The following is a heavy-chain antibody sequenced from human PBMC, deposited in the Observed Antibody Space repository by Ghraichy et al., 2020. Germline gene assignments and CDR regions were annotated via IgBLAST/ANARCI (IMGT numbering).Heavy chain of an antibody. Sequence: SETLSLTCTVSGGSISSSSCYWGWIRPPPGKGLEWIGSIYDSGSTSYNPSLKSRVTISVDTSKNQFSLKVTSVTAADTAVYYCARSVGTATCFLDYWGQGTLVTVSS. V-gene: IGHV4-39*01. D-gene: IGHD2-21*02. CDR1: GGSISSSSCY. CDR3: ARSVGTATCFLDY. CDR2: IYDSGST. J-gene: IGHJ4*02.